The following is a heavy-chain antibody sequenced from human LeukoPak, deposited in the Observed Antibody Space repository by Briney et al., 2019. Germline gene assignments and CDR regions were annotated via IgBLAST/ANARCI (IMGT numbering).Heavy chain of an antibody. D-gene: IGHD1-14*01. Sequence: GSLRLSCAASGFTFSTYAMHWVRQAPGKGLEWVALISFDGSNKYYADSVKGRFTISRDNSKNTLYLQMNTLRGEDTALYYCAKDRNRHCDYWGQGTLVTVSS. CDR1: GFTFSTYA. J-gene: IGHJ4*02. V-gene: IGHV3-30*04. CDR2: ISFDGSNK. CDR3: AKDRNRHCDY.